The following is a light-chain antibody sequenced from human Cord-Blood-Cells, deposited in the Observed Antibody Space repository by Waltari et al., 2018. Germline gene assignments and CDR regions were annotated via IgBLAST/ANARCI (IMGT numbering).Light chain of an antibody. V-gene: IGKV1-6*01. J-gene: IGKJ1*01. CDR2: AAS. CDR3: LQDYNYPWT. CDR1: QGIRND. Sequence: AIQMTQSPSSLSASVGDRVPITCRASQGIRNDLGWYQQKPGKAPKLLIYAASSLQSGVPSRFSGSGSGTDFTLTTSSLQPEDFATYCCLQDYNYPWTFGQGTKVEIK.